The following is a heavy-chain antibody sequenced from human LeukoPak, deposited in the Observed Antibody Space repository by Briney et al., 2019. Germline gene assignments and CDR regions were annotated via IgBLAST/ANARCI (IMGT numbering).Heavy chain of an antibody. CDR2: ISTYNGNT. J-gene: IGHJ6*03. CDR3: ARSVELNYYYMDV. D-gene: IGHD3-10*01. Sequence: ASVEVSCKASGYTFKSYGISWVRQAPGQGLEWMGWISTYNGNTNYAQKLQGRFTFTKDTSTRTAYMELRSLRSDDTAVYYCARSVELNYYYMDVWGKGTTVTVSS. V-gene: IGHV1-18*01. CDR1: GYTFKSYG.